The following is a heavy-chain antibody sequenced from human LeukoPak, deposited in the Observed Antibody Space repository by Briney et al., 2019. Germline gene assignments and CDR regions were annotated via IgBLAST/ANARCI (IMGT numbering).Heavy chain of an antibody. D-gene: IGHD6-6*01. CDR2: ISTTSYI. CDR1: GFTFSRSS. V-gene: IGHV3-21*01. J-gene: IGHJ4*02. Sequence: GGSLRLSCAASGFTFSRSSMSWVRQAPGKGLEWVSSISTTSYIYYADSVKGRFTISRDNTKNSLYLQMNSLRAEDTAVHYCARVSSSGVYFFDYWGQGALITVSS. CDR3: ARVSSSGVYFFDY.